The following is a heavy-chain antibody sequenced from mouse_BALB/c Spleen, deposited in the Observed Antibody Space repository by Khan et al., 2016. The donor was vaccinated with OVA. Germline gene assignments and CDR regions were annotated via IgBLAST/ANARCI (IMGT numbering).Heavy chain of an antibody. D-gene: IGHD1-1*01. CDR1: GYTFSGYW. J-gene: IGHJ2*01. CDR3: ARVNYGSRDYFDY. Sequence: QVQLQQSGAELMKPGASVKISCKATGYTFSGYWLEWVKQRPGHGLEWIGEILPGSGSRNYNEKFKGKATFTADISSKTTYMQLSSLTSDDSAVYYCARVNYGSRDYFDYWGQGTTLTVSS. CDR2: ILPGSGSR. V-gene: IGHV1-9*01.